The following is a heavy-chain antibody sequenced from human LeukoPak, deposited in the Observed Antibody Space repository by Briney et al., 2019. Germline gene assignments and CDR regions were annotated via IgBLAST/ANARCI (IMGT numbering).Heavy chain of an antibody. V-gene: IGHV1-69*08. J-gene: IGHJ6*02. Sequence: SVKVSFKASGGTFSSFPISWVRQAPGQGLEWLGRIIPFLDTTNYAHKFQGRVKITADKSTSTAYLGLRSLRSEDTAIYYCARASELGEWFGDLLYIWGQGTTVTVSS. D-gene: IGHD3-10*01. CDR2: IIPFLDTT. CDR3: ARASELGEWFGDLLYI. CDR1: GGTFSSFP.